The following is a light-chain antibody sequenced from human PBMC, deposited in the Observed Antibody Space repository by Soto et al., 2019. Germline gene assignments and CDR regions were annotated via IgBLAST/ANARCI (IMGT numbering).Light chain of an antibody. CDR3: QQYNQWPVT. Sequence: EIVMTQSPVTLSVSPGERVTLPCRASQRVTSSLAWSQQKPGQTPRILIYGASTRATGIPARFSGSGSGTEFTLTISSLQSEDFAVYYCQQYNQWPVTFGGGTKVEIK. V-gene: IGKV3-15*01. CDR2: GAS. CDR1: QRVTSS. J-gene: IGKJ4*01.